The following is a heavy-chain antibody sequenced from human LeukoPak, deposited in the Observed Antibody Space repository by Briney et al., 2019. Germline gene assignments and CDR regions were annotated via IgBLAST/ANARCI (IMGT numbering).Heavy chain of an antibody. CDR3: VRDRGISFYFDY. CDR1: GFTFSSYE. J-gene: IGHJ4*02. V-gene: IGHV3-48*03. CDR2: ISSSDSTI. Sequence: PGGSLRLSCAASGFTFSSYEMNWVRQAPGKGLEWVSYISSSDSTIYYADSVKGRFTISRDNAKNSLYLQMNSLRADDTAVYYCVRDRGISFYFDYWGQGTLVTVSS. D-gene: IGHD3-16*02.